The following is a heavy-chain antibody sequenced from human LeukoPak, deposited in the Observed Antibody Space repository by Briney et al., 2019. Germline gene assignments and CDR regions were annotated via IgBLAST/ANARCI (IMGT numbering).Heavy chain of an antibody. V-gene: IGHV3-48*04. CDR1: GFTFSSYA. CDR2: ISSSDGTI. Sequence: GGSLRLSCAASGFTFSSYAMSWVRQAPGKGLEWVSYISSSDGTIYYADSVKGRFSISRDNAKNSVYLQMNSLRPEDTAVYYCATCSGGSCYWGQGTLVTVSS. CDR3: ATCSGGSCY. J-gene: IGHJ4*02. D-gene: IGHD2-15*01.